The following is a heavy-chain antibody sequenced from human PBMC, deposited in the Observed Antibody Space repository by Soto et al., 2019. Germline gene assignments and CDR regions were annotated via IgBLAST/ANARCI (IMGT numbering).Heavy chain of an antibody. CDR3: AKGLGKAVATRRGPPSYYYYYMDV. V-gene: IGHV3-23*01. CDR1: GFTFSSYA. CDR2: ISGSGGST. D-gene: IGHD6-19*01. Sequence: EVQLLESGGGLVQPGGSLRLSCAASGFTFSSYAMSWVRQAPGKGLEWVSAISGSGGSTYYADCVKGRFTICRDNSQNTLYLQMNSLRAEDTAVYYCAKGLGKAVATRRGPPSYYYYYMDVWGKGTTVTVSS. J-gene: IGHJ6*03.